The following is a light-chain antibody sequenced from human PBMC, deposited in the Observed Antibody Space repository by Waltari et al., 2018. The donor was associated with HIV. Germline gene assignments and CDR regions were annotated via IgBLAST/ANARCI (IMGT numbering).Light chain of an antibody. CDR2: EVN. CDR3: SSYTSGSAVL. CDR1: SNDIGPYNY. J-gene: IGLJ2*01. Sequence: QSALTQPPAASGSPGQSVTISCTGTSNDIGPYNYVSWYQQHPDKAPRLLIYEVNKRPSGVPGRFSGSKSGNTASLTVSGLQAEDEADYYCSSYTSGSAVLFGGGTKVTVL. V-gene: IGLV2-8*01.